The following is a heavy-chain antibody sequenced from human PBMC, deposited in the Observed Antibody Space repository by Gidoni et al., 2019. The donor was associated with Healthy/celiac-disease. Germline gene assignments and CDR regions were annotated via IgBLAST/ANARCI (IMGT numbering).Heavy chain of an antibody. V-gene: IGHV3-23*04. J-gene: IGHJ5*02. Sequence: EVQLVESGGGLVQPGGYMRISCAASGFPFSSYAMSWVRQAPGKGLEWVSAISGSGGSTYYADSVKCRFTISRDNSKNTLYLQMNSLRAEDTAVYYCAKTIVVVVAAFNWFDPWGQGTLVTVSS. CDR1: GFPFSSYA. CDR3: AKTIVVVVAAFNWFDP. CDR2: ISGSGGST. D-gene: IGHD2-15*01.